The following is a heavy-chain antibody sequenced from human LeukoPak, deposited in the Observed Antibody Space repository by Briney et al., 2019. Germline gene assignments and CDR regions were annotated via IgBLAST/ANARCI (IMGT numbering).Heavy chain of an antibody. Sequence: PGGSLRLSCVASGLTFNSYAMSWVRQAPGKGLEWVSSISYSGGSTYYADSVKGRFTISRDNSKNTLFLQMNSLRAEDTAVYYCAKTYSSTWSDRYFDLWGRGTLVSVSS. J-gene: IGHJ2*01. CDR2: ISYSGGST. CDR1: GLTFNSYA. D-gene: IGHD6-13*01. CDR3: AKTYSSTWSDRYFDL. V-gene: IGHV3-23*01.